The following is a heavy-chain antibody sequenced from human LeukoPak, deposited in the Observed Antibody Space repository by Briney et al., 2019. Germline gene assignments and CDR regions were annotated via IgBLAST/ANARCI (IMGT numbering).Heavy chain of an antibody. Sequence: GASVKVSCKASGYTFTSYDINWARQATGQGLEWMGWMNPDSGNTGYAQKFQGRVTMTRNTSISTAYMELSSLRSEDTAVYYCARERADGYYYYYGMDVWGQGTTVTVYS. CDR1: GYTFTSYD. CDR2: MNPDSGNT. J-gene: IGHJ6*02. CDR3: ARERADGYYYYYGMDV. V-gene: IGHV1-8*01. D-gene: IGHD6-13*01.